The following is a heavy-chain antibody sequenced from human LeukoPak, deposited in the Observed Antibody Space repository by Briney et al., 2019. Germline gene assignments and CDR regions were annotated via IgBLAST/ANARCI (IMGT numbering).Heavy chain of an antibody. Sequence: GASVKVSCKTSGYTFTRYFIHWVRQAPGLGLEWMGWINPSTGGTNYAQMFQGRVTMTRDTSISTAYMELSSLISDDTAVYYCARDKSFYHAGDQRFDYWGQGTLVTVSS. CDR3: ARDKSFYHAGDQRFDY. J-gene: IGHJ4*02. CDR2: INPSTGGT. D-gene: IGHD2-21*01. V-gene: IGHV1-2*02. CDR1: GYTFTRYF.